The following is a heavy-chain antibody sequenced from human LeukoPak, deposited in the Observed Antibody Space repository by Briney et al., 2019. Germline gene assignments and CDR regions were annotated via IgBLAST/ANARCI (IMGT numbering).Heavy chain of an antibody. D-gene: IGHD4-23*01. CDR3: ATDYGANSGGFDY. J-gene: IGHJ4*02. V-gene: IGHV3-48*04. CDR1: GFTFSSYS. CDR2: ISSSGSTI. Sequence: GGSLRLSCAAFGFTFSSYSMNWVRQAPGKGLEWVSSISSSGSTIHYADSVKGRFTVSRDNAKNSLYLQMNSLRAEDTAVYYCATDYGANSGGFDYWGQGTLVTVSS.